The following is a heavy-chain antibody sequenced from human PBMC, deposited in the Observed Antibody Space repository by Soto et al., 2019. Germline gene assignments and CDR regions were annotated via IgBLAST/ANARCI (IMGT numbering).Heavy chain of an antibody. J-gene: IGHJ6*02. Sequence: ASVKVSCKACGCTFSSYAISCVRQAPGQGLEWMGGIIPIFGTANYAQKFQGRVTITADESTSTAYMELSSLRSEDTAVYYCVNGVGNDYGDPYYYYYGMDVWGQGTTVTVSS. CDR2: IIPIFGTA. CDR1: GCTFSSYA. D-gene: IGHD4-17*01. V-gene: IGHV1-69*13. CDR3: VNGVGNDYGDPYYYYYGMDV.